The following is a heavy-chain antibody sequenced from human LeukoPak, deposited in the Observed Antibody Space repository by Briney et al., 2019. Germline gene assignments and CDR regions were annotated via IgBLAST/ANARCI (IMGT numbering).Heavy chain of an antibody. J-gene: IGHJ4*02. D-gene: IGHD3-22*01. V-gene: IGHV4-34*01. CDR2: INHSGST. Sequence: SETLSLTCAVYGGSFSGYYWSWIRQPPGKGLEWIGEINHSGSTNYNPSLKNRVTISVDTSKNQFSLKLSSVTAADTAVYYCARGRDSSGSILTDYWGQGTLVTVSS. CDR3: ARGRDSSGSILTDY. CDR1: GGSFSGYY.